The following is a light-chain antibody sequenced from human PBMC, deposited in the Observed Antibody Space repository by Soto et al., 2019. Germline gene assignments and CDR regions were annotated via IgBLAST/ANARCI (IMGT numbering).Light chain of an antibody. Sequence: QSALTQPPSASGSLGQSVTIPCTGTSSDVGAYDYVSWYQQHPGKAPKLVIYGVTERPSGVPDRFSGSKSGNTASLTVSGLQSEDEADYYCSSYTSSSTYVFGTGTKVTVL. J-gene: IGLJ1*01. V-gene: IGLV2-8*01. CDR1: SSDVGAYDY. CDR3: SSYTSSSTYV. CDR2: GVT.